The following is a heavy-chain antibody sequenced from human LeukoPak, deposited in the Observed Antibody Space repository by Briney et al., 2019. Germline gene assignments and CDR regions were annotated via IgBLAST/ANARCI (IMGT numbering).Heavy chain of an antibody. J-gene: IGHJ4*02. CDR1: GFTFSNYA. D-gene: IGHD6-13*01. V-gene: IGHV3-23*01. CDR3: AKEERAAAGRDFEC. CDR2: ISGGGGNT. Sequence: PGGSLRLSCAASGFTFSNYAMSWVRQAPGKGLEWVSSISGGGGNTYYADSVKGRFTISKDNSKNTVDLQMNSLRAEDTAVYYCAKEERAAAGRDFECWGQGILVTVSS.